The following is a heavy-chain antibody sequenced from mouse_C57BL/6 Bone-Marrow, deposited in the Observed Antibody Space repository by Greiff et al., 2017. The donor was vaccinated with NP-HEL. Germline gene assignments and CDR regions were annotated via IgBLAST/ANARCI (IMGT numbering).Heavy chain of an antibody. CDR2: ISGGGGNN. CDR1: GFTFSSYT. J-gene: IGHJ4*01. V-gene: IGHV5-9*01. CDR3: ARHTVVERYAMDY. D-gene: IGHD1-1*01. Sequence: EVMLVESGGGLVKPGGSLKLSCAASGFTFSSYTMSWVRQTPEKRLEWVATISGGGGNNYYPDSVKGRFTISRDNAKNTLYLQMSSLRSEDTALYYCARHTVVERYAMDYWGQGTSVTVSS.